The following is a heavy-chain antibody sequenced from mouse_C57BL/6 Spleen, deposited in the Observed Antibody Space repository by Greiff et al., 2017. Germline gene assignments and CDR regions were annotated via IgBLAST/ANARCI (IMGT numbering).Heavy chain of an antibody. CDR3: GRGPPHYGSYGGDAMDY. CDR1: GYTFTGYW. Sequence: VQLQQSGAELMKPGASVKLSCKATGYTFTGYWIEWVKQRPGHGLEWIGEILPGSGSTNYNEKFKGKATFTADTSSNTAYMQLSSLTTEDSAVYYCGRGPPHYGSYGGDAMDYWGQGTSVTVSS. J-gene: IGHJ4*01. CDR2: ILPGSGST. D-gene: IGHD2-1*01. V-gene: IGHV1-9*01.